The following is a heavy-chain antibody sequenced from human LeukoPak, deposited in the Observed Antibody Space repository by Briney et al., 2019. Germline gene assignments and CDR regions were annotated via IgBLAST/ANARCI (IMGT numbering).Heavy chain of an antibody. J-gene: IGHJ6*02. CDR1: GGSISSSSYY. Sequence: SETLSLTCTVSGGSISSSSYYWGWIRQPPGKGLEWIGSIYYSGSTYYNPSLKSRVTISVDTSKNQFSLKLSSVSAADTAVYYCAVTGSSSWYLDYYYGMDVWGQGTTVTVSS. V-gene: IGHV4-39*01. CDR2: IYYSGST. CDR3: AVTGSSSWYLDYYYGMDV. D-gene: IGHD6-13*01.